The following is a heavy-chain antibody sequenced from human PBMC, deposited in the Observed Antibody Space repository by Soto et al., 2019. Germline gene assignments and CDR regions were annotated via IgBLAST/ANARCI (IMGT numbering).Heavy chain of an antibody. Sequence: SETLSPTCAVYGGSFSGYYWSWIRQPPGQGPECIGEINHSGSTNYNPSLKSRVTISVDTSKNQFSLKLSSVTAADTAVYYCARGVGYGSGKILYYYYGMDVWGQGTTVT. V-gene: IGHV4-34*01. D-gene: IGHD3-10*01. CDR1: GGSFSGYY. CDR2: INHSGST. J-gene: IGHJ6*02. CDR3: ARGVGYGSGKILYYYYGMDV.